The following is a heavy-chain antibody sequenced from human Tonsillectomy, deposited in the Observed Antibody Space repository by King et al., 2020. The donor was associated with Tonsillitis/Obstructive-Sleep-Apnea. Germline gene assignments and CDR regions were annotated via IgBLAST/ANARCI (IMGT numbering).Heavy chain of an antibody. CDR3: ARRKRDTSAEFDF. Sequence: QLVQSGAEVKKPGESLEISCKASGYMFIIYWIGWVRQMPGKGLEWMGIIYPGDSDTRYSPSFQGQVTISADKSISTAYLQWSSLKASDTAMYFCARRKRDTSAEFDFWGQGTLVTVSS. J-gene: IGHJ4*02. V-gene: IGHV5-51*01. D-gene: IGHD2-2*01. CDR2: IYPGDSDT. CDR1: GYMFIIYW.